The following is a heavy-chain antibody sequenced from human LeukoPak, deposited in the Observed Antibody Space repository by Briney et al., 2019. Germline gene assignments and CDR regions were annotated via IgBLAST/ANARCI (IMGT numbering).Heavy chain of an antibody. J-gene: IGHJ6*02. CDR3: ARGMRYYYGSGSSSSSSYYYGMDV. V-gene: IGHV4-30-2*01. CDR1: GGSISSGGYY. CDR2: IDHSGST. Sequence: SETLSLTCTVSGGSISSGGYYWSWIRQPPGKGLEWIGYIDHSGSTYYNPSLKSRVTISVDTSKNQFSLKLSSVTAADTAVYYCARGMRYYYGSGSSSSSSYYYGMDVWGQGTTVTVSS. D-gene: IGHD3-10*01.